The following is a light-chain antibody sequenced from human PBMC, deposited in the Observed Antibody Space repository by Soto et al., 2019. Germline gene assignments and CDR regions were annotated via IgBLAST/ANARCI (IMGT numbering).Light chain of an antibody. CDR2: AAS. J-gene: IGKJ2*01. Sequence: DIQMTQSPSSLSASVGDRVTITCRASQTISTYLNWYQQNPGKAPKLLIYAASTLQSGVPSRFSGSGSGTDFTLTISSLQPEDCATYYCQQSHGNQYTFGQGTKLESK. CDR3: QQSHGNQYT. CDR1: QTISTY. V-gene: IGKV1-39*01.